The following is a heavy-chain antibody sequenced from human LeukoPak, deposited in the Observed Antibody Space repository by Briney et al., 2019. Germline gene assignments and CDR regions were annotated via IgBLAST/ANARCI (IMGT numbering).Heavy chain of an antibody. CDR3: AKEGWNGVYYMDV. CDR2: ISGSGGST. J-gene: IGHJ6*03. D-gene: IGHD1-1*01. CDR1: GFTFSSYA. Sequence: PGGSLRLSCAVSGFTFSSYAMSWVRQAPGGGLEWGSDISGSGGSTYYADSVKGRFTISRDNSKNTLYLKMNSLRAEDTAVYYCAKEGWNGVYYMDVWGKGTTVTVSS. V-gene: IGHV3-23*01.